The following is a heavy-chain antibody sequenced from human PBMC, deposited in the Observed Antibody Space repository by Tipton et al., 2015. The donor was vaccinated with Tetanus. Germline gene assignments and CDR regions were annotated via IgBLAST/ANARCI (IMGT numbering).Heavy chain of an antibody. CDR3: ARAVRGRDVFDV. Sequence: SLRLSCVGSGFTFNDFAIHWVRQVSGKGLEWVSAVSGAGGSKVYADSVKGRFTISRDNANNFLYLQMSSLRPEDTALYYCARAVRGRDVFDVWGQGTVVTVSS. CDR2: VSGAGGSK. J-gene: IGHJ3*01. CDR1: GFTFNDFA. D-gene: IGHD3-10*01. V-gene: IGHV3-9*01.